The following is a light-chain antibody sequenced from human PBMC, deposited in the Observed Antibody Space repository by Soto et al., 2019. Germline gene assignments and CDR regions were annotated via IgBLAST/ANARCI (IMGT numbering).Light chain of an antibody. CDR2: AAS. V-gene: IGKV1-8*01. J-gene: IGKJ5*01. CDR3: QKYYSYPIN. CDR1: QIISSY. Sequence: IRITHSPSSLSASTVDRVTITFLASQIISSYLAWYQQKPGKAPKLLIYAASTLQSGVPSRFSGSGSGTDFTLTISCLQSEDFATYYCQKYYSYPINFGQGTRLEIK.